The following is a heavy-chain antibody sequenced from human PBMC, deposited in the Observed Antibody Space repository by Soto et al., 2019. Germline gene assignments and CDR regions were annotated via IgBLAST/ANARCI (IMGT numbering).Heavy chain of an antibody. D-gene: IGHD2-2*01. CDR1: GGSISTSAYY. V-gene: IGHV4-39*07. CDR2: INHSGST. J-gene: IGHJ6*03. Sequence: SETLSLTCLVSGGSISTSAYYWGWVRQPPGQGLEWIGEINHSGSTNYNPSLKSRVTISVDTSKNQFSLKLSSVTAADTAVYYCARGLPYVVVPAAMLQDMDVWGKGTTVTVSS. CDR3: ARGLPYVVVPAAMLQDMDV.